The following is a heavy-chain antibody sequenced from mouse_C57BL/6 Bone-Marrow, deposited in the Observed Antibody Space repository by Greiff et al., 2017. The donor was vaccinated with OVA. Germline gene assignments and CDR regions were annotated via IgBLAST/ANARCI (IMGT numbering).Heavy chain of an antibody. V-gene: IGHV1-82*01. Sequence: QVQLQQSGPELVKPGASVKISCKASGYAFSSSWMNWVKQRPGKGLEWIGRIYPGDGDTNYNGKFKGKATLTADKSSSTAYMQLSSLTSEDSAVYFCARHGDGYYASDFDYWGQGTTLTVSS. CDR1: GYAFSSSW. CDR3: ARHGDGYYASDFDY. CDR2: IYPGDGDT. D-gene: IGHD2-3*01. J-gene: IGHJ2*01.